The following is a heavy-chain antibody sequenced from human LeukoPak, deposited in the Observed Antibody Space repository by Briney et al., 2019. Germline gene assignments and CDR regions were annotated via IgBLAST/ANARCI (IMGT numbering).Heavy chain of an antibody. CDR1: GGSISSSSYY. CDR2: VYYSGST. V-gene: IGHV4-39*01. D-gene: IGHD3-10*01. Sequence: SETLSLTCTVSGGSISSSSYYWGWIRQPPGKGLEWIGSVYYSGSTYDNPSLKSRVTISVDTSKNQFSLNLNSMTAADTAVYYCARSGPYYYHYMDVWGKGTTATVSS. CDR3: ARSGPYYYHYMDV. J-gene: IGHJ6*03.